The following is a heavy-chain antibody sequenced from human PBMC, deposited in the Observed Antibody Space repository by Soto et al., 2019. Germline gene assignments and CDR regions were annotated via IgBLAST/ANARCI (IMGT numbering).Heavy chain of an antibody. CDR2: IYYSGST. V-gene: IGHV4-59*01. Sequence: TLSLTCTVSGGSISSYYWSWIRQPPGKGLEWIGYIYYSGSTNYNPSLKSRVTISVDTSKNQFSLKLSSVTAADTAVYYCARVPTAGNFDYWGQGTLVTVSS. D-gene: IGHD6-13*01. J-gene: IGHJ4*02. CDR1: GGSISSYY. CDR3: ARVPTAGNFDY.